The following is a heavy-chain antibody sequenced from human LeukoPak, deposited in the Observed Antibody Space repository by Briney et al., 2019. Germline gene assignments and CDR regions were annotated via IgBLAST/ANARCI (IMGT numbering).Heavy chain of an antibody. CDR2: ISYDGSNK. CDR1: GFTFSSYG. CDR3: ARERIAVAYDAFDM. D-gene: IGHD6-19*01. Sequence: PGGSLRLSCAASGFTFSSYGMHWVRQAPGKGLEWVAVISYDGSNKYYADSVKGRFTISRDNSKNTLYLQMNSLRAEDTAVYYCARERIAVAYDAFDMWGQGTVVTVSS. V-gene: IGHV3-30*03. J-gene: IGHJ3*02.